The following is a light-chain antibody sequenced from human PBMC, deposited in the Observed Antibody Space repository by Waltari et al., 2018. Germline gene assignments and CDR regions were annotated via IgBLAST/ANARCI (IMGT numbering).Light chain of an antibody. CDR2: GNN. V-gene: IGLV1-40*01. J-gene: IGLJ3*02. Sequence: QSILTQPTSVSGAPGQRVTISCTGSSSNIGAGHDVHWYQAFPGTAPKLLIYGNNQRPSGVPGRFPGSKAGSPASPANNGLQAEDEADYYCQSFDSNVRGGVVFGGGTKVTVL. CDR1: SSNIGAGHD. CDR3: QSFDSNVRGGVV.